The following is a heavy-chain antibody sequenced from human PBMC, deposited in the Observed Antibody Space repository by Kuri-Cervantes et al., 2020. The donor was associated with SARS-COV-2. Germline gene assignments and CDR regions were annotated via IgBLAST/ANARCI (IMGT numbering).Heavy chain of an antibody. CDR1: GGSFSGYY. D-gene: IGHD2-2*01. CDR2: IYHSGST. J-gene: IGHJ3*02. Sequence: SQTLSLTCAVYGGSFSGYYWSWIRQPPGKGLEWIGSIYHSGSTYYNPSLKSRVTISVDTSKNQFSLKLSSVTAADTAVYYCARQDLLDCSSTSCSFDAFDIWGQGTMVTVSS. CDR3: ARQDLLDCSSTSCSFDAFDI. V-gene: IGHV4-34*01.